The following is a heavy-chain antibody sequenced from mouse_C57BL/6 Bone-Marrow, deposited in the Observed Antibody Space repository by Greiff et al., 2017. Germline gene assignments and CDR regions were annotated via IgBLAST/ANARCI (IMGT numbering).Heavy chain of an antibody. V-gene: IGHV1-55*01. J-gene: IGHJ4*01. CDR2: IYPGSGST. CDR1: GYTFTSYW. CDR3: ARPHGYYHYAMDY. D-gene: IGHD2-3*01. Sequence: QVQLQQPGAELVKPGASVKMSCKASGYTFTSYWITWVKQRPGQGLEWIGDIYPGSGSTNYNEKFKSKATLTVDTSSSTAYMQLSCLTSEDSAVYYCARPHGYYHYAMDYWGQGTSVTVSS.